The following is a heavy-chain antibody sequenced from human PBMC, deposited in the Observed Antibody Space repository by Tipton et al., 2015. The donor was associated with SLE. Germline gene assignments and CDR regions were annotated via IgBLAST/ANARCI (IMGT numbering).Heavy chain of an antibody. CDR3: AAQGYYGSGSYPSDAFDI. J-gene: IGHJ3*02. CDR1: GGSFSGYY. V-gene: IGHV4-59*08. CDR2: IYYSGST. D-gene: IGHD3-10*01. Sequence: TLSLTCAVYGGSFSGYYWSWIRQPPGKGLEWIGYIYYSGSTNYNPSLKSRVTISVDSSKNQFSLKLSSVTAADTAVYYCAAQGYYGSGSYPSDAFDIWGQGTMVTVSS.